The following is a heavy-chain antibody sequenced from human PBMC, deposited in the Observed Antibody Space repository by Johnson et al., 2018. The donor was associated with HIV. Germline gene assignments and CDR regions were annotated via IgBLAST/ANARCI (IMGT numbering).Heavy chain of an antibody. D-gene: IGHD6-19*01. CDR3: ARDRGSSGWYDAFDI. CDR2: IYSGGST. Sequence: VQLVESGGGLIQPGGSLRLSCAVSGFTVSSNYMSWVRQAPGKGLEWVSVIYSGGSTYYADSVKGRFTISRDNSKNTLYLQMNSLRAEDTAVYYCARDRGSSGWYDAFDIWGQGTMVTVSS. J-gene: IGHJ3*02. V-gene: IGHV3-53*01. CDR1: GFTVSSNY.